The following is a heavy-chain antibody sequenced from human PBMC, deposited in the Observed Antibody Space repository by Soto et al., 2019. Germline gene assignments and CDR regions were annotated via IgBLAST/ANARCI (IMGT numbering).Heavy chain of an antibody. V-gene: IGHV3-23*01. CDR2: ISGSGGST. CDR1: GFTFSSYA. Sequence: LRLSCAASGFTFSSYAMSWVRQAPGKGLEWVSAISGSGGSTYYADSVKGRFTISRDNSKNTVYLQLNTLRIEDTAVYSCARGRGFSVYDAIGYWGQGTRVTVSS. CDR3: ARGRGFSVYDAIGY. J-gene: IGHJ4*02. D-gene: IGHD5-12*01.